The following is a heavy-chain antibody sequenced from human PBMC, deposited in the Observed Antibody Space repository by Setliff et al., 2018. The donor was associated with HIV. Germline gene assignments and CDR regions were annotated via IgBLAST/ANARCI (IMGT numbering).Heavy chain of an antibody. CDR3: VRPRWYSSGWYFDY. D-gene: IGHD6-19*01. Sequence: PGESLKISCKGSGYSFTNYWIGWVRQMPGKGLEWMGIIDPGDSDTRYSPSFQGQVAISADKSISTAYLQWSSLKASDTAMYYCVRPRWYSSGWYFDYWGQGTLVTVS. CDR2: IDPGDSDT. J-gene: IGHJ4*02. CDR1: GYSFTNYW. V-gene: IGHV5-51*01.